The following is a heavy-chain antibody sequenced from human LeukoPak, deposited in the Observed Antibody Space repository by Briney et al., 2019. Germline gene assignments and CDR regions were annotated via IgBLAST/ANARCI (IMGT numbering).Heavy chain of an antibody. Sequence: ASVKVSCKASGYTFGTFDINWVRQASGQGLEWMGWMNTNNGYTGYAEKFQGRVTMTRETSTNTAYMELSGLRSADTAVYYCARWFGGSTEHYGLDVWGQGTTVTVSS. J-gene: IGHJ6*02. D-gene: IGHD3-10*01. CDR2: MNTNNGYT. CDR1: GYTFGTFD. CDR3: ARWFGGSTEHYGLDV. V-gene: IGHV1-8*01.